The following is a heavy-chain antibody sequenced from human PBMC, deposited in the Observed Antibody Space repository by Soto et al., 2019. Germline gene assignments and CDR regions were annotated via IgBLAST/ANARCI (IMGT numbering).Heavy chain of an antibody. CDR1: GFTFRNFG. D-gene: IGHD5-12*01. CDR2: VWYDGTNK. V-gene: IGHV3-33*08. J-gene: IGHJ6*02. CDR3: ARDGDIEGGPPPKNYAMDV. Sequence: QVRLVESGGGVVQPGRSLRLSCVASGFTFRNFGFHWVRQAPGKGLEWVALVWYDGTNKYYAESLKGRVSISRDNSKNTLYLEMKSLRAEDTAVYYCARDGDIEGGPPPKNYAMDVWGQGTTVTVSS.